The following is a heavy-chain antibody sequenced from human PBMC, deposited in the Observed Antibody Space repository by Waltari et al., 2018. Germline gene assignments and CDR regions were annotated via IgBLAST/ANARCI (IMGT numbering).Heavy chain of an antibody. J-gene: IGHJ6*02. D-gene: IGHD6-19*01. V-gene: IGHV4-34*01. CDR1: GGSFSGYY. Sequence: QVQLQQWGAGLLKPSETLSLTCAVYGGSFSGYYWRWIRQPPGKGLEWIGEINHSGSTNYNPSLKSRVTISVDTSKNQFSLKLSSVTAADTAVYYCARDSSGWYRYYYGMDVWGQGTTVTVSS. CDR3: ARDSSGWYRYYYGMDV. CDR2: INHSGST.